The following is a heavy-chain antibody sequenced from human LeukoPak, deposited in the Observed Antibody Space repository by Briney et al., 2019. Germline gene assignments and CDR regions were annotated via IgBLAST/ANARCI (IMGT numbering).Heavy chain of an antibody. D-gene: IGHD3-16*02. CDR3: ARDLMITFGGVIVKLDY. Sequence: GGSLRLSCAASGFTFSSYSMNWVRQAPGKGLEWVSYISSSSSTIYYADSVKGRFTISRDNAKNSLYLQMNSLRAEDTAVYYRARDLMITFGGVIVKLDYWGQGTLVTVSS. J-gene: IGHJ4*02. CDR2: ISSSSSTI. V-gene: IGHV3-48*01. CDR1: GFTFSSYS.